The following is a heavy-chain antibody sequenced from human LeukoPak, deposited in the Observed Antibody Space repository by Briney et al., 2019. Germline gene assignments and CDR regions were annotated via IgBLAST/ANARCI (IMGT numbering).Heavy chain of an antibody. CDR3: ARTPTTMTTDAFDV. J-gene: IGHJ3*01. Sequence: ASVEDSSTASGGTFSNYAISWVRQAPGQRLEWMGRIIPIFGTTNSAQKFQGRVTIITDGSTSTAYVELSSLISEDTAVYYCARTPTTMTTDAFDVWGQGTMVTVSS. D-gene: IGHD4-17*01. CDR2: IIPIFGTT. CDR1: GGTFSNYA. V-gene: IGHV1-69*05.